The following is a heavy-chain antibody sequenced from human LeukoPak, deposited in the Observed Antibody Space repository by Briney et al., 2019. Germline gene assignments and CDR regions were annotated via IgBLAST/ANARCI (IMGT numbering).Heavy chain of an antibody. CDR1: GYTFTGYY. V-gene: IGHV1-2*02. CDR3: ARDLTRDYDFWSGTADY. D-gene: IGHD3-3*01. J-gene: IGHJ4*02. Sequence: ASVKVSCKASGYTFTGYYMHWVRQAPGQGLEWMGWINPNSGGTNYAQKFQGRDTMTRDTSISTAYMELSRLRSDDTAVYYCARDLTRDYDFWSGTADYWGQGTLVTVSS. CDR2: INPNSGGT.